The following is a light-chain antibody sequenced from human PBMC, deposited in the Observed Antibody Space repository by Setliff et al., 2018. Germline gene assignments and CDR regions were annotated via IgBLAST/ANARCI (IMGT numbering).Light chain of an antibody. J-gene: IGLJ1*01. CDR1: SSNIGRRT. CDR2: SQN. CDR3: SAWDDSLNACV. V-gene: IGLV1-44*01. Sequence: QSALTQPPSASGTPGQLVTISCSGSSSNIGRRTVNWYQQVPGMAPKLLIYSQNQRPSGVPDRFSASKSGTSASLAINGLQSDDEADYYCSAWDDSLNACVFGTGTKVTVL.